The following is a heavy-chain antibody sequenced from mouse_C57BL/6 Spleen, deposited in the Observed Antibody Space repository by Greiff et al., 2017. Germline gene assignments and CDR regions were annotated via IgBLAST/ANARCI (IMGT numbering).Heavy chain of an antibody. Sequence: EVQLQQSGPELVKPGASVKIPCKASGYTFTDYNMDWVNQSDGKSLEWIGVINPNNGGTIYNQKFKGKATLTVDKSSSTAYMELRSLTSEDTAVYYCAREKYSNDFDYWGQGTTLTVSS. CDR1: GYTFTDYN. D-gene: IGHD2-5*01. V-gene: IGHV1-18*01. J-gene: IGHJ2*01. CDR3: AREKYSNDFDY. CDR2: INPNNGGT.